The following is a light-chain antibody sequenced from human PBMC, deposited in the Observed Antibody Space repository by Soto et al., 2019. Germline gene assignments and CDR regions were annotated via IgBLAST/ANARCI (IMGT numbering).Light chain of an antibody. J-gene: IGLJ3*02. V-gene: IGLV2-23*02. CDR1: SSDVGSYNL. CDR2: EVT. Sequence: QSALTQPASVSGSPGQSITISCTGTSSDVGSYNLVSWYQQHPGKAPKFMIYEVTKRPSGVSNRFSGSKSGNTASLTISGLQAEDEADYYCCSYADSSTWVFGGGTKLTV. CDR3: CSYADSSTWV.